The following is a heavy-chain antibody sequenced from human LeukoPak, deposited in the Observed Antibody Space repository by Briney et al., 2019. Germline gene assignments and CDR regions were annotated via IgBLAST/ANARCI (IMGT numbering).Heavy chain of an antibody. CDR1: GYSFTSYW. V-gene: IGHV5-10-1*01. CDR2: IDPSDSYT. Sequence: GESLKISCKGSGYSFTSYWISWVRQMTGKGLEWMGRIDPSDSYTNYSPSFQGHVTISADKSISTAYLQWSSLKASDTAMYYCARHRGDPYYYYGMDVWGQGTTVTVSS. D-gene: IGHD2-21*02. CDR3: ARHRGDPYYYYGMDV. J-gene: IGHJ6*02.